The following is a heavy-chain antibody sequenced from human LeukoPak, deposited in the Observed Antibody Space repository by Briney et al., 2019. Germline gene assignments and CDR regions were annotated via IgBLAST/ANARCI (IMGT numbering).Heavy chain of an antibody. Sequence: GGSLRLSCTVSGFTVSSNSWSWVRQAPGKGLEWVSFIYSGGNTHYSDSVTGRFTISRDNSKNTLYLQMNSLRAEDTAVYYCAKDIGNVDGDGAFDIWGQGTMVTVSS. J-gene: IGHJ3*02. V-gene: IGHV3-53*01. CDR2: IYSGGNT. D-gene: IGHD3-10*01. CDR3: AKDIGNVDGDGAFDI. CDR1: GFTVSSNS.